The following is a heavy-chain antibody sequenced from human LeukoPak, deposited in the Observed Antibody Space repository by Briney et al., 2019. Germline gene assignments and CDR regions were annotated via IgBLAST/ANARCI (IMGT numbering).Heavy chain of an antibody. V-gene: IGHV3-74*03. CDR1: GFTFSNFW. CDR2: ISNNGITT. CDR3: TRVGYIDEGIDY. J-gene: IGHJ4*02. Sequence: GGSLRLSCVGSGFTFSNFWMHWVRQAPGKGPVWVSRISNNGITTTDADSVRGRFTISRDNAKNSLYLQMNSLRAEDTAIYYCTRVGYIDEGIDYWGQGTLVTVSS. D-gene: IGHD5-24*01.